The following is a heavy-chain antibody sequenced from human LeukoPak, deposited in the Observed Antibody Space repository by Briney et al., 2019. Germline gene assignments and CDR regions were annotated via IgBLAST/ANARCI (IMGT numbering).Heavy chain of an antibody. V-gene: IGHV3-30-3*01. CDR2: ISYDGSNK. CDR3: ARARRANYEYSSSSS. D-gene: IGHD6-6*01. J-gene: IGHJ4*02. CDR1: GFTFSSYA. Sequence: GRSLRLSCAASGFTFSSYAMHWVRQAPGEGLEWVAVISYDGSNKYYADSVKGRFTISRDNSKNTLYLQMNSLRAEDTAVYYCARARRANYEYSSSSSWGQGTLVTVSS.